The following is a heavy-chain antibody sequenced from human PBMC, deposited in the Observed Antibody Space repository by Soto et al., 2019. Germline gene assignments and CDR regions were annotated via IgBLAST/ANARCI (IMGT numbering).Heavy chain of an antibody. D-gene: IGHD3-22*01. CDR1: GYTFTGYY. CDR3: AREVKDYYDSSGYYLFDY. V-gene: IGHV1-2*04. Sequence: WASVKVSCKASGYTFTGYYMHWVRQAPGQGLEWMGWINPNSGGTNYAQKFQGWVTMTRDTSISTAYMELSRLRSDDTAVYYCAREVKDYYDSSGYYLFDYWGQGTLVTVSS. CDR2: INPNSGGT. J-gene: IGHJ4*02.